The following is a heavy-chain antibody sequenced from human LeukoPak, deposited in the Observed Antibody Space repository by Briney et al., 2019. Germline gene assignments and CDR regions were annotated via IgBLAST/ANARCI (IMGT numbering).Heavy chain of an antibody. D-gene: IGHD6-19*01. CDR2: INSDGSRT. Sequence: GGSLRLSCAASGFTFSTYWMHWVRQAPGKGLVWVSRINSDGSRTTYADSVKGRFTISRDNAKNTLYLQMNSLRTEDKAVYYCARPETQYSSGLDGFDIWGQGTMVTVSS. CDR3: ARPETQYSSGLDGFDI. J-gene: IGHJ3*02. V-gene: IGHV3-74*01. CDR1: GFTFSTYW.